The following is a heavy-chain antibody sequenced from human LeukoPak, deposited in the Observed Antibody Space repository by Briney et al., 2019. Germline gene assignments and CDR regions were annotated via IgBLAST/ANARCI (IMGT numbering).Heavy chain of an antibody. D-gene: IGHD3-10*01. CDR1: GFTFSSYG. J-gene: IGHJ4*02. CDR3: AREGDYYGSVPDY. Sequence: GGSLRLSCAASGFTFSSYGMHWVRQAPGKGLEWVAVIWYDGSNKYYADSVKGRFTISRDNSKNTLYLQMNSLRAEDTAVYYCAREGDYYGSVPDYRGQGTLVTVSS. V-gene: IGHV3-33*01. CDR2: IWYDGSNK.